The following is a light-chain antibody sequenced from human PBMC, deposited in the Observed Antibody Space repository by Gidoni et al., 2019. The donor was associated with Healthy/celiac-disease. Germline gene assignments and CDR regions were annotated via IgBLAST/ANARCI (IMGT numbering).Light chain of an antibody. Sequence: DIQMTQSPSTLSASVGDRVTITCRASQSISSWLAWYQQKPGKAPKLLIYDASSLESGVPSRFSGSGSGTEFTLTISSLQPHDFATYYCQQYNSYPWTFGQXTKVEIK. CDR3: QQYNSYPWT. J-gene: IGKJ1*01. CDR2: DAS. V-gene: IGKV1-5*01. CDR1: QSISSW.